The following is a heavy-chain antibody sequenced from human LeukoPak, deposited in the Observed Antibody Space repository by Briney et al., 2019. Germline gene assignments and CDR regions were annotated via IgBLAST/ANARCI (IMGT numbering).Heavy chain of an antibody. D-gene: IGHD5-18*01. CDR1: GGTFSSYA. V-gene: IGHV1-8*02. J-gene: IGHJ4*02. Sequence: GASVKVSCKASGGTFSSYAINWVRQATGQGLEWMGWMNPNSGNTGYAQKFQGRVTMTRNTSISTAYMELSSLRSEDTAVYYCARGRGRARGYSYGNWGQGTLVTVSS. CDR3: ARGRGRARGYSYGN. CDR2: MNPNSGNT.